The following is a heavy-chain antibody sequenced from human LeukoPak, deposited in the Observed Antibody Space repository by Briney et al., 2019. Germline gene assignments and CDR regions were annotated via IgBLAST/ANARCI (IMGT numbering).Heavy chain of an antibody. V-gene: IGHV3-30*18. J-gene: IGHJ3*02. CDR3: AKLPRSGDSFDI. Sequence: GRSLRLSRAASGFTFSSYGMHWVRQAPGKGLEWVAVISYDGSNKYYADSVKGRLTISRDNSKNTLYLQMNSLRAEDTAVYYCAKLPRSGDSFDIWGQGTMVTVSS. CDR2: ISYDGSNK. CDR1: GFTFSSYG.